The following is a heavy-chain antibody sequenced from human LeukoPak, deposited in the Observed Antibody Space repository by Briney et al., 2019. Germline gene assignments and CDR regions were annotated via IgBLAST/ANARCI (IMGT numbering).Heavy chain of an antibody. Sequence: ASVKVSCKASGYTFTSYDINWVRQATGQGLEWMGWMNPNSGNTGYAQKFQGRVTMTRNTSISTAYMELSSLRSEDTAVYYCARGFGYYYGSGSYYPTDYWGQGTLVTVSS. V-gene: IGHV1-8*01. J-gene: IGHJ4*02. D-gene: IGHD3-10*01. CDR3: ARGFGYYYGSGSYYPTDY. CDR2: MNPNSGNT. CDR1: GYTFTSYD.